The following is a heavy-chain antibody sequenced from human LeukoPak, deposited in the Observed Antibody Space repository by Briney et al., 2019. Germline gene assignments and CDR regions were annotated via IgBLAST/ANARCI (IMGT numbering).Heavy chain of an antibody. CDR3: ARDVGRYYDFWSGYWGFDP. V-gene: IGHV1-18*01. J-gene: IGHJ5*02. Sequence: EASVKVSCKASGYTFTSYGISWVRQAPGQGLEWMGWISAYNGNTNYAQKLQGRVTMTTDTSTSTAYMELRSLRSDDTAVYYCARDVGRYYDFWSGYWGFDPWGQGTLVTVSS. CDR1: GYTFTSYG. D-gene: IGHD3-3*01. CDR2: ISAYNGNT.